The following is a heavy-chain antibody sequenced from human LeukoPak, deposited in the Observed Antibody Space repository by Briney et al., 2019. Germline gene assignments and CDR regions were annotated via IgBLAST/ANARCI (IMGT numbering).Heavy chain of an antibody. V-gene: IGHV1-8*03. D-gene: IGHD5-24*01. CDR2: MNRNSGNT. Sequence: ASVKVSCKASGYTFTSYDINWVRQAPGQGLEWMGWMNRNSGNTGYAQKFQGRVTITRNTSISTAYMELSSLRSQDTAVYYCARGRDGDLGYWGQGTLVTVSS. J-gene: IGHJ4*02. CDR1: GYTFTSYD. CDR3: ARGRDGDLGY.